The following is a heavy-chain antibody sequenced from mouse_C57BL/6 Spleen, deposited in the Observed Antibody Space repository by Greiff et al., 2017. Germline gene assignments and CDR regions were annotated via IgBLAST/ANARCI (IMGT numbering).Heavy chain of an antibody. CDR3: AKPGYYDYDWYFDV. V-gene: IGHV2-3*01. Sequence: VKLMESGPGLVAPSQSLSITCTVSGFSLTSYGVSWVRQPPGKGLELLGVIWGDGNTNYHSALISSVSISKDNSKSQVFLKLNSLQTDDTATYYCAKPGYYDYDWYFDVWGTGTTVTVSS. CDR1: GFSLTSYG. CDR2: IWGDGNT. D-gene: IGHD2-4*01. J-gene: IGHJ1*03.